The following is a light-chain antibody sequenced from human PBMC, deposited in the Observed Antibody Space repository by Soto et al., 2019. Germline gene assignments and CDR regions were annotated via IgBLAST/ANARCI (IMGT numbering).Light chain of an antibody. CDR2: AAS. CDR1: QAIGTW. Sequence: DILMTQSPSSVSASVGARVTITCRASQAIGTWLAWFQQKPGEAPNLLIYAASSLQSGVPSRFSGSGSGTDFTLTISSLQPEDFATYYCQQANSLPLTFGGGTKVEIK. V-gene: IGKV1-12*01. J-gene: IGKJ4*01. CDR3: QQANSLPLT.